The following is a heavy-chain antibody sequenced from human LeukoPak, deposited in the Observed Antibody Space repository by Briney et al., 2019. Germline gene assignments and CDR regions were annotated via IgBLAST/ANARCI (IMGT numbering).Heavy chain of an antibody. D-gene: IGHD6-13*01. V-gene: IGHV1-24*01. CDR1: GYTLTELS. Sequence: ASVKVSCKVSGYTLTELSMHWVRPAPGKGLEWMGGFDPEDGETIYAQKFQGRVTMTEDTSTDTAYMELSSLRSEDTAVYYCATDLGVGYSSSWYRFDYWGQGTLVTVSS. CDR3: ATDLGVGYSSSWYRFDY. CDR2: FDPEDGET. J-gene: IGHJ4*02.